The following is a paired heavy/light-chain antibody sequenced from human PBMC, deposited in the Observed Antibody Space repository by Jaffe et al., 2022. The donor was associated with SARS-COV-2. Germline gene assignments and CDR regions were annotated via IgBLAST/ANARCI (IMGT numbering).Light chain of an antibody. CDR3: QQYDNWRS. CDR1: QSVSGN. V-gene: IGKV3-15*01. CDR2: GAS. Sequence: EIVMTQSPATLSVSPGERATLSCRASQSVSGNLAWYQQKPGQPPRLLIYGASTRATGIPARFSGSGSGTEFTLTISSLQSEDFAVYYCQQYDNWRSFGQGTKVDIK. J-gene: IGKJ1*01.
Heavy chain of an antibody. D-gene: IGHD6-19*01. V-gene: IGHV3-15*01. CDR1: GFTFSNAW. J-gene: IGHJ1*01. CDR3: TTDLVTGTGLYFQH. CDR2: IKSKTDGGTA. Sequence: EVQLVESGGGLVKPGGSLRLSCAASGFTFSNAWMTWVRQAPGKGLEWVGRIKSKTDGGTADYAAPVNGRFTISRDDSMNTLYLQMSSLQTEDTAVYYCTTDLVTGTGLYFQHWGQGTLVTVSS.